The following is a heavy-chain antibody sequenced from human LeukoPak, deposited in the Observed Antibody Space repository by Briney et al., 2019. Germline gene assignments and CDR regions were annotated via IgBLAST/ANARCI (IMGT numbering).Heavy chain of an antibody. D-gene: IGHD6-19*01. J-gene: IGHJ4*02. Sequence: PSETLSLTSTVSGGSISSGSYYWNWIRQPAGKGLEWIGRIYTSGSTKYNPSLKSRVTISVDTSKNQFSLKLSSVTAADTAVYYCARVGYSSGWYHIYYFDYWGQGTLVTVSS. V-gene: IGHV4-61*02. CDR1: GGSISSGSYY. CDR2: IYTSGST. CDR3: ARVGYSSGWYHIYYFDY.